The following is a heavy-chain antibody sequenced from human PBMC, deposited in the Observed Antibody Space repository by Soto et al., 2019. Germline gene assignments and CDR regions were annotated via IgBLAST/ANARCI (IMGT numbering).Heavy chain of an antibody. J-gene: IGHJ4*02. CDR3: ATPTGGYCSGGSCYGGGDY. CDR1: GFTFSSYA. D-gene: IGHD2-15*01. CDR2: ISGSGGST. V-gene: IGHV3-23*01. Sequence: EVQLLESGGGLVQPGGSLRLSCAASGFTFSSYAMSWVRQAPGKGLEWVSAISGSGGSTYYADSVKGRFTISRDNSKNTLYLQMNRLRAEDTAVYYCATPTGGYCSGGSCYGGGDYWGQGTLVTVSS.